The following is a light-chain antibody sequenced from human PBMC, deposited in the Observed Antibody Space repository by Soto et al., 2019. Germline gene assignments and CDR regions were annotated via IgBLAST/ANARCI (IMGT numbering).Light chain of an antibody. CDR3: QQYGSSPYT. CDR2: GAS. Sequence: EIVLTQSPGTLSLSPGERATLSCRASQSVSSSYLAWYQQKPGQAPRLLIYGASSRATGIPDRFSGSGSGIDFTLTISRLEPDYFSVYYCQQYGSSPYTFGQGPKLEIK. J-gene: IGKJ2*01. V-gene: IGKV3-20*01. CDR1: QSVSSSY.